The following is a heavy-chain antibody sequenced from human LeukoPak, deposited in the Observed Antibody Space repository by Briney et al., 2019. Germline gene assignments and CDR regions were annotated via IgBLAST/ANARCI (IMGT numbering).Heavy chain of an antibody. V-gene: IGHV4-34*01. J-gene: IGHJ3*02. CDR2: INHSGST. CDR1: GGSFSGYY. D-gene: IGHD2-2*02. Sequence: SETLSLTCAVYGGSFSGYYWSWIRQPPGKGLEWIGEINHSGSTNYNPSLKSRVTISVGTSKNQFSLKLSSVTAADTAVYYCARRDSYTAFDIWGQGTMVTVSS. CDR3: ARRDSYTAFDI.